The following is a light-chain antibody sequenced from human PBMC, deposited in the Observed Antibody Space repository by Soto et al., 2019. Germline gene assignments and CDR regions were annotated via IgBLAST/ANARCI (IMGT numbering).Light chain of an antibody. CDR1: QSVSSY. J-gene: IGKJ1*01. CDR3: QQRSTTWT. Sequence: PGERATLSCRASQSVSSYLAWYQQKPGQAPGLLIYDASNRATGIPARFSGSGSGTDFTLTISSLEPEDFAVYYCQQRSTTWTFGQGTKVEIK. V-gene: IGKV3-11*01. CDR2: DAS.